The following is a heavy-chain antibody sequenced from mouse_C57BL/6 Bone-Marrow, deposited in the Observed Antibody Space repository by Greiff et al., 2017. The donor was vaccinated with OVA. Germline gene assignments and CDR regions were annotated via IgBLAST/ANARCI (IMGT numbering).Heavy chain of an antibody. CDR1: GYTFTSYW. Sequence: QVQLQQSGAELVKPGASVKLSCKASGYTFTSYWMQWVQQRPGQGLEWIGEIDPSDSYTNYNQKFKGKATLTVDTSSSTAYMQLSSLTSEDSAVYYCARFITTVVATDWYFDVWGTGTTVTVSS. D-gene: IGHD1-1*01. J-gene: IGHJ1*03. CDR2: IDPSDSYT. V-gene: IGHV1-50*01. CDR3: ARFITTVVATDWYFDV.